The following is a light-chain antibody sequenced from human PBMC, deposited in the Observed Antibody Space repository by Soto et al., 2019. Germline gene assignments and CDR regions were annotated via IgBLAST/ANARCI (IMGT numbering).Light chain of an antibody. CDR1: QSVSDSY. V-gene: IGKV3-20*01. J-gene: IGKJ1*01. CDR3: QQYDNSPGRT. CDR2: GAS. Sequence: EIVLTQSPDTLSLSPGERATLSCRASQSVSDSYLAWYQQKPGQAPRLLIYGASNRATGIPDRFSGSGSGTDFTLTISRLEPEDFAVYYCQQYDNSPGRTFGQGTKVEIK.